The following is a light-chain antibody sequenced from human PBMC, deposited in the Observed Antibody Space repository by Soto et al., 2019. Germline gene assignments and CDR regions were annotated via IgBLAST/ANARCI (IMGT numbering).Light chain of an antibody. J-gene: IGLJ1*01. CDR2: EVN. CDR1: SRDVGGYNY. Sequence: QSALTQPPSASGSPGQSVAISCTGTSRDVGGYNYVSWYQQHPGKAPKLMIYEVNKRPSGVPDRFSGSKSGNTASLTVSGLQAEDEADYYCSSYAGGSNVFGTGTKLTVL. V-gene: IGLV2-8*01. CDR3: SSYAGGSNV.